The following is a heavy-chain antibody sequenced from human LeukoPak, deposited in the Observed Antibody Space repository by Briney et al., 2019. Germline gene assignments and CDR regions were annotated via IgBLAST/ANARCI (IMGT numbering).Heavy chain of an antibody. CDR2: IYSGGST. J-gene: IGHJ6*02. Sequence: GGSLRLSCAASGFTVSSNYMSWVRQAPGKGLEWVSDIYSGGSTYYADSVKGRFTISRDNSKNTLYLQMNSLRAEDTAVYYCARENYYGSGSCYGMDVWGQGTTVTVSS. D-gene: IGHD3-10*01. CDR1: GFTVSSNY. CDR3: ARENYYGSGSCYGMDV. V-gene: IGHV3-66*01.